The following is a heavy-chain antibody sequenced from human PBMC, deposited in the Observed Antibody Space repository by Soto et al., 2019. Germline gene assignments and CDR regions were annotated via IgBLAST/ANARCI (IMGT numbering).Heavy chain of an antibody. Sequence: SVKVSCKASGGTFSSYTISWVRQAPGQGLEWMGRIIPILGIANYAQKFQGRVTITADKSTSTAYMELSSLRSEDTAVYYCARGAGWLQFHYWGQGTLVTVSS. CDR1: GGTFSSYT. D-gene: IGHD5-12*01. CDR2: IIPILGIA. CDR3: ARGAGWLQFHY. J-gene: IGHJ4*02. V-gene: IGHV1-69*02.